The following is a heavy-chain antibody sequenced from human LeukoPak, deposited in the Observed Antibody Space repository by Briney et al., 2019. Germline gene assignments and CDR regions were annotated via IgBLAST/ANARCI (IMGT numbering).Heavy chain of an antibody. CDR2: ISSSGSTI. J-gene: IGHJ4*02. CDR3: ARAGEVTAVSFDY. CDR1: GFTFSSYA. V-gene: IGHV3-21*04. Sequence: GGSLRLSCAASGFTFSSYAMSWVRQAPGRGLEWVSAISSSGSTIYYADSVKGRFTISRDNAKNSLYLQMNSLRAEDTAAYYCARAGEVTAVSFDYWGQGTLVTVSS. D-gene: IGHD5-18*01.